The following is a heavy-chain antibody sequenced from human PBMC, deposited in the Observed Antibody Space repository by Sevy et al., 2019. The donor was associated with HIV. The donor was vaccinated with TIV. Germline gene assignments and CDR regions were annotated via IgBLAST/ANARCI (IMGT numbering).Heavy chain of an antibody. Sequence: ASVKVSCKVSGYTLTELSMHWVRQAPGKGLEWMGGLDPEDGETIYAQKFQGRVTMTEDTSTDTAYMGLSSLRSEDTAVYYCATDLGIWFGELSSDAFDIWGQGTMVTVSS. V-gene: IGHV1-24*01. CDR1: GYTLTELS. J-gene: IGHJ3*02. D-gene: IGHD3-10*01. CDR3: ATDLGIWFGELSSDAFDI. CDR2: LDPEDGET.